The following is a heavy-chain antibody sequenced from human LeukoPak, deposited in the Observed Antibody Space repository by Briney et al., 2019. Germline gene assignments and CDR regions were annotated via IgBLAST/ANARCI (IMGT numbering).Heavy chain of an antibody. Sequence: GASVKVSCKASGGTFSSYAISWVRQAPGQGLEWMGRIIPILGIANYAQKFQGRVTITADKSTSTAYMELSSLRSEDTAVYYCARDKKGDYYGSETKPPQYYYYYYYGMDVWGQGTTVTVSS. D-gene: IGHD3-10*01. V-gene: IGHV1-69*04. CDR2: IIPILGIA. CDR1: GGTFSSYA. CDR3: ARDKKGDYYGSETKPPQYYYYYYYGMDV. J-gene: IGHJ6*02.